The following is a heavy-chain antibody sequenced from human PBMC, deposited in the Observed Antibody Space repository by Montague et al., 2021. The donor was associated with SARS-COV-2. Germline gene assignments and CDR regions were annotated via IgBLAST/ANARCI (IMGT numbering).Heavy chain of an antibody. CDR2: IWYDGSNK. CDR1: GFTFSSYG. CDR3: ARDRVRAAAGTRYYFDY. Sequence: SLRLSCAASGFTFSSYGMHRVRQAPGKGLEWVAVIWYDGSNKYYADSVKGRFTISRDNSKNTLYLQMNSLRAEDTAVYYCARDRVRAAAGTRYYFDYWGQGTLVTVSS. J-gene: IGHJ4*02. D-gene: IGHD6-13*01. V-gene: IGHV3-33*01.